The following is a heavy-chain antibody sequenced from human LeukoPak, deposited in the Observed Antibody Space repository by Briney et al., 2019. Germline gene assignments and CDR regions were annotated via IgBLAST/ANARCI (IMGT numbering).Heavy chain of an antibody. CDR3: ARGKGNYGDPASFDY. CDR1: GGTFSNHA. Sequence: ASVKVSCKASGGTFSNHAVSWVRQAPGQGLEWMGWISAYNGNTNYAQKLQGRVTMTTDTSTSTVYMEVRSLRSDDTAVYYCARGKGNYGDPASFDYWGQGTLVTVSS. J-gene: IGHJ4*02. V-gene: IGHV1-18*01. D-gene: IGHD4-17*01. CDR2: ISAYNGNT.